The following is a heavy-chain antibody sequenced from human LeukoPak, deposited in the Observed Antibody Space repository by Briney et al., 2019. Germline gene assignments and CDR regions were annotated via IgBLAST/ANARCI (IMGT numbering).Heavy chain of an antibody. J-gene: IGHJ3*02. D-gene: IGHD3-9*01. CDR1: GGSFSGYY. CDR2: INHSGST. Sequence: SESLSLTCAVYGGSFSGYYWSWIRQPPGKGLEWIGEINHSGSTTYNPSLKSRVTISVDTSKNQFSLKLSSVTAADTAVYYCARGPRYFDWLLYRSGAFDIWGQGTMVSVSS. CDR3: ARGPRYFDWLLYRSGAFDI. V-gene: IGHV4-34*01.